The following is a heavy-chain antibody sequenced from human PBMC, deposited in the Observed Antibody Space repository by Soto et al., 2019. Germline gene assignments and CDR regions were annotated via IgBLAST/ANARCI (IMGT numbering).Heavy chain of an antibody. CDR3: ARDSSPYYYDSSVFDY. V-gene: IGHV4-59*01. D-gene: IGHD3-22*01. CDR1: GDSISAYS. Sequence: SETLSLTCTVSGDSISAYSWSWVRQPPGKGLEWIGNIHYNGNTKYNPSLKSRVSMSVDTSKNQFSLRLISVTAADTAKYFCARDSSPYYYDSSVFDYWGQGTLVTVSS. CDR2: IHYNGNT. J-gene: IGHJ4*02.